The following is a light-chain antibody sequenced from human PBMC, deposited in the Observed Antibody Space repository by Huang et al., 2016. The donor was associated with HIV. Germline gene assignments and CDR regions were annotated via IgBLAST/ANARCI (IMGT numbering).Light chain of an antibody. V-gene: IGKV3-15*01. CDR2: GAT. CDR1: QSVCSN. J-gene: IGKJ5*01. Sequence: EMVLKQSPGTLSVSPGDRATLSCRASQSVCSNLAWYQQKPGQGPRLLRYGATTRATGIPVRFICSGSGTAFTLTTNSLQSEDFAVYYCQQYYNWPTFGQGTRLEIK. CDR3: QQYYNWPT.